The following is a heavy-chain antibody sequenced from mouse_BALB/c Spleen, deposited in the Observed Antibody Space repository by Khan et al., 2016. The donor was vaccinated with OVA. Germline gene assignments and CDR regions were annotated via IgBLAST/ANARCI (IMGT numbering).Heavy chain of an antibody. CDR2: ISNSGST. D-gene: IGHD4-1*01. CDR1: GYSITRDYA. CDR3: ASELGRYDAMDY. Sequence: EVQLQESGPGLVKPSQSLSLTCTVTGYSITRDYAWNWIRQFPGNKLEWMGYISNSGSTSYNPSLKSRISITRDTSNNQFFLQLNSVTTEDTATYYCASELGRYDAMDYWGQGTSVTVSA. V-gene: IGHV3-2*02. J-gene: IGHJ4*01.